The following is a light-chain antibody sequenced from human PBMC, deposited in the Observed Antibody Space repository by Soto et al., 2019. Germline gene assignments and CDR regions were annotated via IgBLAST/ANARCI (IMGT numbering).Light chain of an antibody. Sequence: IQMTHSPSSLSASVGDRVTISCLASQDIKNYLNWYQQKSGKAPKLLIYDASDLETGVPSRFSGSGSGTDFTFTINSLQPEDIATYYCQQYDNLPLTFGGGTKVDIK. CDR3: QQYDNLPLT. CDR1: QDIKNY. V-gene: IGKV1-33*01. J-gene: IGKJ4*01. CDR2: DAS.